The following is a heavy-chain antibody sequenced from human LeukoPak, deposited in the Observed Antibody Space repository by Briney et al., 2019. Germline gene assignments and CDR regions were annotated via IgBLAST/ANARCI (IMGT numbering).Heavy chain of an antibody. V-gene: IGHV1-8*01. Sequence: ASVKVSCKASGYTFTSYDINWVRQATGQGLEWMGWMNPNSGNTGYAQKFQGRVTMTRNTSISTAYMELSSLRSEDTAVYYCARPGAVAGTGRTWFDPWGQGTLVTVSS. CDR1: GYTFTSYD. J-gene: IGHJ5*02. CDR3: ARPGAVAGTGRTWFDP. CDR2: MNPNSGNT. D-gene: IGHD6-19*01.